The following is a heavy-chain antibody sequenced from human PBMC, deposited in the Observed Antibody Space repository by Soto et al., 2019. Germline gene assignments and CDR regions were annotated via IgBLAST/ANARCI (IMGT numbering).Heavy chain of an antibody. CDR2: ISPRSNYR. D-gene: IGHD2-21*01. CDR3: VRGGGGGQFDY. J-gene: IGHJ4*02. V-gene: IGHV3-11*05. Sequence: QIQLVESGGGLVKPGGSLRLSCAASGFSFSDHYMSWIRQAPGKGLEWLSYISPRSNYREYADSVKGRHTISRDNAKKSLLLQMNSMRAEDTGVYYCVRGGGGGQFDYWGQGTLVTVSS. CDR1: GFSFSDHY.